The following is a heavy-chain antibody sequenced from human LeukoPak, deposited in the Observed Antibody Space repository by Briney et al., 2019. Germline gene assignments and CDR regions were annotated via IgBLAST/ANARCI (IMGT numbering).Heavy chain of an antibody. J-gene: IGHJ4*02. CDR3: AGSLHYFDY. Sequence: SETLSLTCTVSGGSISSTYDHWDWIRQPPGKGLEWMGSIRYSGTTYYNPSLKGRVTIFVDTSNNQFSLRLRSVTAADTAVYYCAGSLHYFDYWGQGSLVTVSS. D-gene: IGHD1-26*01. CDR2: IRYSGTT. CDR1: GGSISSTYDH. V-gene: IGHV4-39*01.